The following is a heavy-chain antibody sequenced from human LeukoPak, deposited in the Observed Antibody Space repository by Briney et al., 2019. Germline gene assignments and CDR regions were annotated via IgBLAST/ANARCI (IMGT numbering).Heavy chain of an antibody. J-gene: IGHJ4*02. CDR2: ILHSGST. Sequence: SETLSLTCTVSGASIGSYSWSWIRQPPGKGLEWIGYILHSGSTNYNPSLKSRVTISLDTSKNQFSLKLNSVTAADTAVYYCARAGGIRGSALDLDYWGQGTLVTVSS. CDR1: GASIGSYS. D-gene: IGHD3-10*01. V-gene: IGHV4-59*01. CDR3: ARAGGIRGSALDLDY.